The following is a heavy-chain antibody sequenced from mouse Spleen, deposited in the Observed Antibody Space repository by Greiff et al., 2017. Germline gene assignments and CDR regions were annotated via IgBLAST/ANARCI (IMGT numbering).Heavy chain of an antibody. CDR3: AKEEDDKRGFDY. Sequence: EVQLQESGPGLVKPSQSLSLTCSVTGYSITSGYYWNWIRQFPGNKLEWMGYISYDGSNNYNPSLKNRISITRDTSKNQFFLKLNSVTTEDTATYYCAKEEDDKRGFDYWGQGTTLTVSS. CDR1: GYSITSGYY. CDR2: ISYDGSN. V-gene: IGHV3-6*01. J-gene: IGHJ2*01.